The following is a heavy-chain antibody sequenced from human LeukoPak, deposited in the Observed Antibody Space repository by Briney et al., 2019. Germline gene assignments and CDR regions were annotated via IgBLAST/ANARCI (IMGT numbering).Heavy chain of an antibody. V-gene: IGHV4-34*01. CDR1: GGSFSGYY. CDR3: ARAVFMEGIAAAGTWFDP. J-gene: IGHJ5*02. CDR2: INHSGST. Sequence: PSETLSLTCAVYGGSFSGYYWSWIRQPPGKGLEWIGEINHSGSTNYNPSLKSRVTISVDTSKNQFSLKLSSVPAADTAVYYCARAVFMEGIAAAGTWFDPWGQGTLVTVSS. D-gene: IGHD6-13*01.